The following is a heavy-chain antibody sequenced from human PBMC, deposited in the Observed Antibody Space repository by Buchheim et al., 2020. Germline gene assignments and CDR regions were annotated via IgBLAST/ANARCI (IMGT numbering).Heavy chain of an antibody. Sequence: QVQLQESGPGLVKPSQTLSLTCTVSGGSISSGSYYWSWIRQPAGKGLEWIGRIYTSGSTNYNPSLKSRFTISVDTSKNQFLLKLSSVTAADTAVYYCASHTEGYYDSSGYYYSPGWFDPWGQGTL. CDR1: GGSISSGSYY. CDR3: ASHTEGYYDSSGYYYSPGWFDP. D-gene: IGHD3-22*01. V-gene: IGHV4-61*02. J-gene: IGHJ5*02. CDR2: IYTSGST.